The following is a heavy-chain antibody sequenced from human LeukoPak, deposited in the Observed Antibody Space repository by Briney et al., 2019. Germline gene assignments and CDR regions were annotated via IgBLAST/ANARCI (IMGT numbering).Heavy chain of an antibody. CDR2: IGEDGSQK. CDR3: TRDRAYGALDY. CDR1: GFTFSSSW. V-gene: IGHV3-7*01. D-gene: IGHD4/OR15-4a*01. J-gene: IGHJ4*02. Sequence: GPLRLSCVASGFTFSSSWMTWVRQAPGKGLEWVASIGEDGSQKTAVDSVRGRFTISRDNAKNSVYLQMISLRDEDTAVYYCTRDRAYGALDYWGQGTLVTVSS.